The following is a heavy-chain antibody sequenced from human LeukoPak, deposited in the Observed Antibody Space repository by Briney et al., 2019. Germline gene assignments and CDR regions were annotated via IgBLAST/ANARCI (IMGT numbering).Heavy chain of an antibody. CDR1: GYTFTGYY. CDR3: AISIVVVPADKADAFDI. J-gene: IGHJ3*02. D-gene: IGHD2-2*01. V-gene: IGHV1-2*02. Sequence: ASVKVSCKASGYTFTGYYMHWVRQAPGQGLEWMGWINPNSGGTNYAQKFQGRVTMTRDTSISTAYMELSRLRSEDTAVYYCAISIVVVPADKADAFDIWGQGTMVTVSS. CDR2: INPNSGGT.